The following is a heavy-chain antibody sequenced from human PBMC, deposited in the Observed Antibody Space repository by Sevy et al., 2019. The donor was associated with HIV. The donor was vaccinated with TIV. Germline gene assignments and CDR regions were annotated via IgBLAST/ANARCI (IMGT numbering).Heavy chain of an antibody. V-gene: IGHV1-24*01. D-gene: IGHD3-22*01. Sequence: ASMKVSCKVSGYTLTELSIHWVRQAPGKGVEWLVTFDPEDGKTIYAQNFQGRVTMTEDTSTDTTYIELSSLRSEDTAVYYCASTRDYYDSSGYYFDYWGQGTLVTVSS. CDR2: FDPEDGKT. CDR1: GYTLTELS. CDR3: ASTRDYYDSSGYYFDY. J-gene: IGHJ4*02.